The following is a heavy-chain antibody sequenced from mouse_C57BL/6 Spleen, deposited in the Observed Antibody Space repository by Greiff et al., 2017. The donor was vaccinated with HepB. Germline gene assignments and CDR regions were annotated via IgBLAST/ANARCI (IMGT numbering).Heavy chain of an antibody. CDR3: ARDYSNYFDY. J-gene: IGHJ2*01. V-gene: IGHV1-80*01. CDR1: GYAFSSYW. D-gene: IGHD2-5*01. Sequence: VKVVESGAELVKPGASVKISCKASGYAFSSYWMNWVKQRPGKGLEWIGQIYPGDGDTNYNGKFKGKATLTADKSSSTAYMQLSSLTSEDSAVYFCARDYSNYFDYWGQGTTLTVSS. CDR2: IYPGDGDT.